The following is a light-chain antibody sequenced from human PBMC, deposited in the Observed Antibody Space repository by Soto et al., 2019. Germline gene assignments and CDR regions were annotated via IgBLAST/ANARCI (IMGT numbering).Light chain of an antibody. CDR2: DVS. Sequence: QSALTQPASVSGSPGQSIAISCTGTSSDVGGYNYVSWYQQHPGKAPVLMIYDVSIRPSGVTNRFSGSKSGNTASLTISGLQAEDEADYYCSSYTNTRTYVFGTGTKVTIL. V-gene: IGLV2-14*01. J-gene: IGLJ1*01. CDR3: SSYTNTRTYV. CDR1: SSDVGGYNY.